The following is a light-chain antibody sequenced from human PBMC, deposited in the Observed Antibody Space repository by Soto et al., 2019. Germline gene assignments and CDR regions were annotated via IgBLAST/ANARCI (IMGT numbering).Light chain of an antibody. CDR1: QSIASSY. J-gene: IGKJ3*01. Sequence: EIMLTQSPGTLSLSPGERATLSCRASQSIASSYLAWFQQKPGQAPRLLIYGASSRASGIPDRFSGSGSRTAFTLTITRLEPEDFAVYYCQQYGSSPRFTFGPGTKVDIK. CDR3: QQYGSSPRFT. V-gene: IGKV3-20*01. CDR2: GAS.